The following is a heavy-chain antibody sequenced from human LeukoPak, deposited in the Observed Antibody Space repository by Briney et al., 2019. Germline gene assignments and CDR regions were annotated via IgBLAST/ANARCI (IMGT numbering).Heavy chain of an antibody. J-gene: IGHJ4*02. CDR2: INPSGGIT. D-gene: IGHD6-13*01. CDR3: ARDLRRYSSSWYTVDY. CDR1: GYTFTNYY. V-gene: IGHV1-46*04. Sequence: ASVKVSCKASGYTFTNYYMHWVRQAPGQGLEWMGIINPSGGITGYAQKLQGRVTMTRDTSTSTVYMELSSLRSEDTAVYYCARDLRRYSSSWYTVDYWGQGTLVTVSS.